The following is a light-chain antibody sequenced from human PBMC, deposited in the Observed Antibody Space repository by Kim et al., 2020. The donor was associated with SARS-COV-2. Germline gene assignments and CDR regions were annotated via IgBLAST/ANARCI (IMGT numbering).Light chain of an antibody. V-gene: IGLV2-14*04. Sequence: GQWITISRTGTRSDVGGYKHVSWYQQHPGKAPKLMIYDVSKRPAGFSNRFSGSKSGNTASLTISGLQAEDEADYYCSSYTSSNLFVFGTGTKVTVL. CDR3: SSYTSSNLFV. CDR1: RSDVGGYKH. CDR2: DVS. J-gene: IGLJ1*01.